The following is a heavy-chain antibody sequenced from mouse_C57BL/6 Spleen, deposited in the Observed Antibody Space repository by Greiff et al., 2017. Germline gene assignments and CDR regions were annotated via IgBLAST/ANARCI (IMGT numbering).Heavy chain of an antibody. V-gene: IGHV1-72*01. CDR3: ARESTGSYYFDY. CDR1: GYTFTSYW. J-gene: IGHJ2*01. D-gene: IGHD3-2*02. CDR2: IDPNSGGT. Sequence: VQLQQPGAELVKPGASVKLSCKASGYTFTSYWMHWVKQRPGRGLEWIGSIDPNSGGTKYNEKFKSKATLTVDKPSSTAYMQLSSLTSEYSAVYYCARESTGSYYFDYWGQGTTLTVSS.